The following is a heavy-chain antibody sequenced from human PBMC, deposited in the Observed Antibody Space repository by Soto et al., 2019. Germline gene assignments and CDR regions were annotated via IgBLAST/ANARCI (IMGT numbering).Heavy chain of an antibody. CDR3: ARDGLVVPAAISGVNYYYGMDV. D-gene: IGHD2-2*01. CDR2: INAGNGNT. CDR1: GYTFTSYA. V-gene: IGHV1-3*01. J-gene: IGHJ6*02. Sequence: QVQLVQSGAEVKKPGASVKVSCKASGYTFTSYAMHWVRQAPGQRLEWMGWINAGNGNTKYSQKFQGRVTSTRDTSGSTAYMELSSLRSEDTAVYYCARDGLVVPAAISGVNYYYGMDVWGQGTTVTVSS.